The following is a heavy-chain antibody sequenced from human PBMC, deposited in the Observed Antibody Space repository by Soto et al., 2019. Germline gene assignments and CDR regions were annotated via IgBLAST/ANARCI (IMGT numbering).Heavy chain of an antibody. CDR3: ARRSRSSSGWDSLDN. CDR1: GGFIGSDS. V-gene: IGHV4-59*01. CDR2: SYYNGVT. Sequence: QVQLQESGPGLVKPSGTLSLTCTVSGGFIGSDSWYWIRQSPGTALEWIGYSYYNGVTKSNPSLKTRVTISVDTSQNQFSPKLTSVTAADTDVYYCARRSRSSSGWDSLDNWGQGTMVTVSS. J-gene: IGHJ4*02. D-gene: IGHD6-19*01.